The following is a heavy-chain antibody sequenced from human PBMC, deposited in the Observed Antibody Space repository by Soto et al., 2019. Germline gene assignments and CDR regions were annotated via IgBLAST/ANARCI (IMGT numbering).Heavy chain of an antibody. V-gene: IGHV1-69*13. CDR3: ARVTVGATLGNWFDP. CDR2: IIPIVGTA. CDR1: GGTFSSYA. D-gene: IGHD1-26*01. Sequence: ASVKVSCKASGGTFSSYAISWVRQAPGQGLEWMGGIIPIVGTANYAQKFQGRVTITADESTSTAYMELSRLRSEDTAVYYCARVTVGATLGNWFDPWGQGTLVTVSS. J-gene: IGHJ5*02.